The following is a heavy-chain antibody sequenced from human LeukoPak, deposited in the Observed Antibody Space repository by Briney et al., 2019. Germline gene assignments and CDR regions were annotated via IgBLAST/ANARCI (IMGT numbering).Heavy chain of an antibody. V-gene: IGHV3-49*04. Sequence: GGSLRLSCAASGFTFSSYAMSWVRQAPGKGLEWVGFIRSKAYGGTTEYAASVKGRFTISRDDSKSIAYLQMNSLKTEDTAVYYCTRTTYYEFWSGYFIGGYFDYWGQGTLVTVSS. CDR1: GFTFSSYA. D-gene: IGHD3-3*01. CDR2: IRSKAYGGTT. J-gene: IGHJ4*02. CDR3: TRTTYYEFWSGYFIGGYFDY.